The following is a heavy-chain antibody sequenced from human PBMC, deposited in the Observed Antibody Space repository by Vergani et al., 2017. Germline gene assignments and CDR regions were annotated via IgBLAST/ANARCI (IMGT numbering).Heavy chain of an antibody. CDR2: IYYSGST. J-gene: IGHJ6*02. D-gene: IGHD3-22*01. CDR1: GGSLSGYY. V-gene: IGHV4-34*11. Sequence: QMQLQQWGAGLLKPSETLSLTCAVYGGSLSGYYWSWIRQPPGKGLEWIGYIYYSGSTNYNPSLKSRVTISVDTSKNQFSLKLSSVTAADTAVYYCATDSSGYRRGMDVWGQGTTVTVSS. CDR3: ATDSSGYRRGMDV.